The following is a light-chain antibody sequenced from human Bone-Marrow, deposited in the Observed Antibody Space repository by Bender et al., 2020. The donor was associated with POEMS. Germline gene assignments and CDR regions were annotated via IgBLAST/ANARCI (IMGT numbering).Light chain of an antibody. V-gene: IGLV2-14*03. J-gene: IGLJ2*01. CDR2: DVS. CDR1: SSDIGGYNY. CDR3: TSYTSNKNLI. Sequence: QSALTQPASVSGSPGQSITISCTGTSSDIGGYNYVSWYQQLPDRAPKLLIYDVSNRPSGVPDRFSGSKSGNTASLTISGLQAADEADYYCTSYTSNKNLIFGGGTKLTVL.